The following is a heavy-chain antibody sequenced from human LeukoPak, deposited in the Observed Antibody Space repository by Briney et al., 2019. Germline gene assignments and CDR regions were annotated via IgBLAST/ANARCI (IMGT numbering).Heavy chain of an antibody. Sequence: SETLSLTCAVSGGSISSYYWNWIRQPPGKGLEWIGHIYYSGSTNYNPSLKSRVAISIDTSKNQLSLKLSSVTAADTAVYYCATDVRGLVPYYFDFWGQGTLVTVSS. CDR2: IYYSGST. J-gene: IGHJ4*02. CDR3: ATDVRGLVPYYFDF. CDR1: GGSISSYY. V-gene: IGHV4-59*01. D-gene: IGHD3-10*02.